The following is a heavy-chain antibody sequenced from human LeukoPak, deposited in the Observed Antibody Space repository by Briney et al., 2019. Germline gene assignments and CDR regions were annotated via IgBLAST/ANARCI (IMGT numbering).Heavy chain of an antibody. V-gene: IGHV6-1*01. CDR2: TYYRSKWYN. J-gene: IGHJ4*02. CDR1: GDSVSNNRAD. D-gene: IGHD4-17*01. CDR3: ARIATVTQDDY. Sequence: SQTLSLTCAISGDSVSNNRADWNWIRQSPSRGLEWLGRTYYRSKWYNDYALSVKSRITINPDTSKSQFSLQLNSVTPEDTAVYYCARIATVTQDDYWGQGTLVTVSS.